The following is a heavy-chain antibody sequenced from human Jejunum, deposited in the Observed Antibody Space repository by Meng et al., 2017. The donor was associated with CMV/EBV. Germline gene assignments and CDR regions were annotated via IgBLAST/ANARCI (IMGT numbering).Heavy chain of an antibody. V-gene: IGHV1-2*02. Sequence: QEQLVQSGAEVKKPGASVKVSCKASGYIFTKYWLHWVRQAPGQGPEWMGWINPKNAATRYAQKFEGRVTLTMDTSISTVYMELTRLTSDDTAVYYCARDLGFGVIWGQGTLVTVSS. CDR2: INPKNAAT. D-gene: IGHD3-10*01. CDR1: GYIFTKYW. J-gene: IGHJ4*02. CDR3: ARDLGFGVI.